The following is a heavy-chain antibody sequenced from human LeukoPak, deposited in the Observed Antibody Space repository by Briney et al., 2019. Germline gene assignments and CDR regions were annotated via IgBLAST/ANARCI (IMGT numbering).Heavy chain of an antibody. J-gene: IGHJ4*02. CDR2: ISYDGSNK. D-gene: IGHD6-13*01. CDR1: GFTFSSYA. V-gene: IGHV3-30-3*01. Sequence: GGSLRLSCAASGFTFSSYAMHWVRQAPGKGLEWVAVISYDGSNKYYADSVKGRFTISRDNSKNTLYLQMNSLRAEDTAVYYCAKDLPAAASWGQGTLVTVSS. CDR3: AKDLPAAAS.